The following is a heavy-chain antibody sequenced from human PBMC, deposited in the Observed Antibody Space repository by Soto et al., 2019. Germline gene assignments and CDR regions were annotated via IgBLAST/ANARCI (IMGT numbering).Heavy chain of an antibody. J-gene: IGHJ2*01. CDR3: ARRSVVGAMSYWNFDL. Sequence: QLQLQESGPGLVKPSETLSLTCSVSGGSISSSSYYWGWIRQPPGKGLEWIGSMHYGGNSYYNPSLKRQATLSVETSQNQLSLKLSSVTAADTAVYYCARRSVVGAMSYWNFDLWGRGTLVTVSS. D-gene: IGHD1-26*01. V-gene: IGHV4-39*01. CDR2: MHYGGNS. CDR1: GGSISSSSYY.